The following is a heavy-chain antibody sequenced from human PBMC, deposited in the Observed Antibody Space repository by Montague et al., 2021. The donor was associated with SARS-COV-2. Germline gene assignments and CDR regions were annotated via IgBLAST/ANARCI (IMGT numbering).Heavy chain of an antibody. Sequence: SETLSLTCSFSGASIRSYYWCWIRLPPGKALEWLGYIYYTGETTHNPSLKSRVTISVYTSRSQFSLRLTSVTAADTAVYFCARFWSGYVDKWSQGTLVTVSS. CDR1: GASIRSYY. J-gene: IGHJ4*02. CDR3: ARFWSGYVDK. D-gene: IGHD3-3*01. V-gene: IGHV4-59*01. CDR2: IYYTGET.